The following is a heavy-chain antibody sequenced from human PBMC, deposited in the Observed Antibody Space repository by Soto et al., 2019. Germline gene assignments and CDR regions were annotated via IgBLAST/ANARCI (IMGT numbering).Heavy chain of an antibody. Sequence: PGGSLRLSCAASGFTFSSYGMHWVRQAPGKGLEWVAVISYDGSNKYYADSVKGRFTISRDNSKNTLYLQMNSLRAEDTAVYYCAKVWTGSWELLSGMDVWGQGTTVTVSS. V-gene: IGHV3-30*18. D-gene: IGHD1-26*01. J-gene: IGHJ6*02. CDR2: ISYDGSNK. CDR3: AKVWTGSWELLSGMDV. CDR1: GFTFSSYG.